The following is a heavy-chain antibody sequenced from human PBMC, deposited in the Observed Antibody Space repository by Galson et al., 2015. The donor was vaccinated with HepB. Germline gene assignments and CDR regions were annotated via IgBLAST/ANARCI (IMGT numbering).Heavy chain of an antibody. CDR2: ISGSGGST. CDR3: AKTVLDGYDSSGYYFRPAFDP. V-gene: IGHV3-23*01. J-gene: IGHJ5*02. Sequence: SLRLSCAASGFTFSSYAMSWVRQAPGKGLEWVSAISGSGGSTYYADSVKGRFTISRDNSKNTLYLQMNSLRAEDTAVYCCAKTVLDGYDSSGYYFRPAFDPWGQGTLVTVSS. D-gene: IGHD3-22*01. CDR1: GFTFSSYA.